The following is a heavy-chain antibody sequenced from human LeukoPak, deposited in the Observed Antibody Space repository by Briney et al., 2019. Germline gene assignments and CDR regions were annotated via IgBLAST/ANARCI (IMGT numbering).Heavy chain of an antibody. D-gene: IGHD3-3*01. V-gene: IGHV4-61*02. Sequence: SETLSLTCTVSGGSISSGSYYWSWIRQPAGKGLEWIGRIYSSGSTNYNPSLKSRVTISLDTSKNQFSLKLSSVTAADTAVYYCARDPTYYDFWSGYYNPSWFDPWGQGTLVTVSS. J-gene: IGHJ5*02. CDR2: IYSSGST. CDR1: GGSISSGSYY. CDR3: ARDPTYYDFWSGYYNPSWFDP.